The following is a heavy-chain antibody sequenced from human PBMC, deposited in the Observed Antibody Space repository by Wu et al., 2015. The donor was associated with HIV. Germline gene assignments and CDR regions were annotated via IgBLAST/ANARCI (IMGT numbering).Heavy chain of an antibody. D-gene: IGHD5-18*01. CDR1: GATFKSYA. Sequence: QVQPLQSGAEVKNPGSSVRVSCKASGATFKSYALSWVRQAPGQGLEWMGRLIPMYGAANYAQKFQGRVTITADESTNTAYMDVGGLRSDDTAVYYCAGGGGRTSMDPFDFWGQGTLVTVSS. CDR3: AGGGGRTSMDPFDF. J-gene: IGHJ4*02. V-gene: IGHV1-69*13. CDR2: LIPMYGAA.